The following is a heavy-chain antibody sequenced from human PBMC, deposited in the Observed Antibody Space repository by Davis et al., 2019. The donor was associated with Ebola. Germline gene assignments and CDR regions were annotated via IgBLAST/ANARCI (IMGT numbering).Heavy chain of an antibody. V-gene: IGHV4-34*01. Sequence: SETLSLTCAVYGGSFSGYYWSWIRQPPGKGLEWIGEINHSGSTNYNPSLKSRVTISVDTSKNQFTLKLSSVTAADTAVYYCARERRIVVVPAAAHYYYYGMDVWGQGTTVTVSS. CDR2: INHSGST. CDR3: ARERRIVVVPAAAHYYYYGMDV. D-gene: IGHD2-2*01. CDR1: GGSFSGYY. J-gene: IGHJ6*02.